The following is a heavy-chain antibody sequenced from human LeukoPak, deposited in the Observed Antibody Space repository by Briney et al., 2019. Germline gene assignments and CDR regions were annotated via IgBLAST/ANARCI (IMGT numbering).Heavy chain of an antibody. V-gene: IGHV3-23*01. CDR2: ISGSGGST. D-gene: IGHD3-3*01. CDR1: GFTFSSYA. Sequence: GGSLRLSCAASGFTFSSYAMSWVRQAPGKGLEWVSAISGSGGSTYYADSVKGRFTISRDNSKNTLYLQMNSLRAEDTAVYYCAKPYDFWSGYYDAFDIWGQGTMVTVSS. J-gene: IGHJ3*02. CDR3: AKPYDFWSGYYDAFDI.